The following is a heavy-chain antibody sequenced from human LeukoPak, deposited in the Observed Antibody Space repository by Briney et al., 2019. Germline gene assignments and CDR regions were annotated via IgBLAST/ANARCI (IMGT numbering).Heavy chain of an antibody. CDR3: ARTYGYVWGSYRYTFDY. V-gene: IGHV4-30-4*08. Sequence: SQTLSLTCTVSGGSISSGDYYWSWIRQPPGKGLEWIGYIYYSGSTYYNPSLKSRVTISVDTSKNQFSLKLSSVTAADTAVYYCARTYGYVWGSYRYTFDYWGQGTLVTVSS. J-gene: IGHJ4*02. CDR2: IYYSGST. CDR1: GGSISSGDYY. D-gene: IGHD3-16*02.